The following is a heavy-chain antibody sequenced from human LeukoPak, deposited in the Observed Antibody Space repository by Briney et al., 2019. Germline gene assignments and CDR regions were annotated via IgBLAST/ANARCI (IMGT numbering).Heavy chain of an antibody. CDR1: GFTFSDYY. CDR2: ISSSGSTI. V-gene: IGHV3-11*01. Sequence: GGSLRLSCAASGFTFSDYYMSWIRQAPGKGLEWVSYISSSGSTIYYADSVKGRFTISRDNSKNTLYLQMNSLRAEDTAVYYCAKAVRFLEWHLDYWGQGTLVTVSS. D-gene: IGHD3-3*01. J-gene: IGHJ4*02. CDR3: AKAVRFLEWHLDY.